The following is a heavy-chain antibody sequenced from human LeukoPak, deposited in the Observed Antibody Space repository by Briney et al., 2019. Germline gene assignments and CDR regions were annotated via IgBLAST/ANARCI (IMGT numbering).Heavy chain of an antibody. CDR2: INHSGST. Sequence: SDTLSLTCAVYGGSFSGYYWSWIRQPPGKGLEWIGEINHSGSTNYNPSLKSRVTISVDTSKNQFSLKLSSVTAADTAVYYCARGLQRWLQLGGHYFDYWGQGTLVTVSS. V-gene: IGHV4-34*01. J-gene: IGHJ4*02. D-gene: IGHD5-24*01. CDR1: GGSFSGYY. CDR3: ARGLQRWLQLGGHYFDY.